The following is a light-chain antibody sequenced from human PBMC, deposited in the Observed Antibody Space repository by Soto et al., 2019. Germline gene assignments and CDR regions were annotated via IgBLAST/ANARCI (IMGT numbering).Light chain of an antibody. CDR1: QSVSSNY. V-gene: IGKV3-20*01. CDR3: QQYGSSPGA. CDR2: GAS. J-gene: IGKJ3*01. Sequence: EIVLTQSPGTLSLSPGERATLSCRASQSVSSNYLAWYQQKPGQAPRLLIYGASSRATGIPDRFSGSGSGTDFTLTISRLEPEDFEVYYCQQYGSSPGAFGPGTEVDIK.